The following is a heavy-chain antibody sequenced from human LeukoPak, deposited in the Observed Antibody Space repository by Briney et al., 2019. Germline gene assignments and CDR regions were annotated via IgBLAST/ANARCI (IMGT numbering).Heavy chain of an antibody. Sequence: SQTLSLTCAISGDSVSSKSAAWNWIRQSPSRGLEWLGRTYYRSKWHNDYVPSVESRITISADTSKNQFSLQLNSVTPEDTAVYYCERDYSGWQNRGGQGTLVTVSS. CDR3: ERDYSGWQNR. V-gene: IGHV6-1*01. D-gene: IGHD6-19*01. J-gene: IGHJ4*02. CDR1: GDSVSSKSAA. CDR2: TYYRSKWHN.